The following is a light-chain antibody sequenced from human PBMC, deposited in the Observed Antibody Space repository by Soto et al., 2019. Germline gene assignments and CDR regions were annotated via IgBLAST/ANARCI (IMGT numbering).Light chain of an antibody. CDR1: QSIGKY. J-gene: IGKJ4*01. V-gene: IGKV1-39*01. Sequence: DIQMTQSPSSLSASVGDRVTITCRASQSIGKYLSWFQQTPGNAPKLLIYAASGLQSGVPSRFSGSGSGTDFTLTINSVQREDFATYYCQQTYNTPLTFGGGTKVDI. CDR2: AAS. CDR3: QQTYNTPLT.